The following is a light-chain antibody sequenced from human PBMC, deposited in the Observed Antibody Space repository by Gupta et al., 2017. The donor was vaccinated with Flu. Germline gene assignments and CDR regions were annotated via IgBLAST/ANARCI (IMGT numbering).Light chain of an antibody. CDR3: QHENNYPWT. CDR2: KAS. J-gene: IGKJ1*01. Sequence: DIQMTQSPSTLSASVGDRVTITCRASQTISTWLAWYQQKPGKAPNLLIYKASTLESGVPSRFSGSGSGAEFILTISSRQPDDFANYYCQHENNYPWTFGQGTXVEIK. V-gene: IGKV1-5*03. CDR1: QTISTW.